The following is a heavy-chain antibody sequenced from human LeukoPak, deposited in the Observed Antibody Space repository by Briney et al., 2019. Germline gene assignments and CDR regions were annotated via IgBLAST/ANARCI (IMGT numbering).Heavy chain of an antibody. V-gene: IGHV1-69*05. CDR1: GGTFSSYA. J-gene: IGHJ6*03. CDR2: IIPIFGTA. D-gene: IGHD6-6*01. Sequence: SVKVSCKASGGTFSSYAISWVRQAPGQGLEWMGGIIPIFGTANYAQKFQGRVTITTDESTSTAYMELSSLRSEDTAVYYCAGSLSSSSPLMDVWGKGTPVTVSS. CDR3: AGSLSSSSPLMDV.